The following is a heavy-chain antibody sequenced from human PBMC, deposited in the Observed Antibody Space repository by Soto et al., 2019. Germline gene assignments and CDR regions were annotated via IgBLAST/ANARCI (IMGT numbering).Heavy chain of an antibody. CDR3: ARESGDWPLNWFDP. CDR2: ITSDGKSK. Sequence: PGGSLRLSCAASGFNFSDHWMHWVRQRPAEGLVWVSRITSDGKSKAYAESVKGRFAISRANAKNTLYLQMNGLTAEDTAVYYCARESGDWPLNWFDPWGQGTLVTVSS. CDR1: GFNFSDHW. D-gene: IGHD2-21*02. V-gene: IGHV3-74*01. J-gene: IGHJ5*02.